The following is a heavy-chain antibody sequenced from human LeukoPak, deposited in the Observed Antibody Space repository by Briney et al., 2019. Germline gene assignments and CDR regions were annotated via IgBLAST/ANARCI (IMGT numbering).Heavy chain of an antibody. J-gene: IGHJ5*02. V-gene: IGHV1-2*02. CDR1: GYTFTGYY. CDR2: INPNSGGT. D-gene: IGHD2-21*01. CDR3: ARGIPRFSPYSWFDP. Sequence: GASVKVSCKASGYTFTGYYMHWVRQAPGQGLEWMGWINPNSGGTNYAQEFQGRVTMTRDTSISTAYMELSRLRSDDTAVYYCARGIPRFSPYSWFDPWGQGTLVTVSS.